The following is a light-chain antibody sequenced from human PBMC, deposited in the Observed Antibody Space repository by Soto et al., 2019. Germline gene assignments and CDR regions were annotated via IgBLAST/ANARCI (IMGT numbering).Light chain of an antibody. CDR3: QQYNDWPPGT. V-gene: IGKV3-15*01. CDR1: QSVSTN. CDR2: GAS. Sequence: EIVMTQSPATLSVSPGERATLSCRASQSVSTNLAWYQQKPGQAPRLLIYGASTRATDIPARFSGSGSGTEFTLTISSMQSGDFAVYYCQQYNDWPPGTFGQGTKLEIK. J-gene: IGKJ2*01.